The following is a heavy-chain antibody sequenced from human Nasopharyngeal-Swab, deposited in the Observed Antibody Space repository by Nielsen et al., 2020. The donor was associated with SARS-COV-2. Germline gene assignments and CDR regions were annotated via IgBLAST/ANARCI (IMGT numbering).Heavy chain of an antibody. Sequence: ASVKVSCKASGYTFTSYAMNWVRQAPAQGLEWMGWINTNTGNPTYAQGFTGRFVFSLDTSVSTAYLQISSLKAEDTAVYYCARDPRITIFGVVIPTTGDAFDIWGQGTMVTVSS. V-gene: IGHV7-4-1*02. D-gene: IGHD3-3*01. CDR3: ARDPRITIFGVVIPTTGDAFDI. CDR1: GYTFTSYA. J-gene: IGHJ3*02. CDR2: INTNTGNP.